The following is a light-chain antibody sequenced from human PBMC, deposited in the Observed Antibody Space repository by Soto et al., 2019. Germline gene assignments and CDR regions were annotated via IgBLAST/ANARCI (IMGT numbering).Light chain of an antibody. CDR3: QQYKNWPPWT. V-gene: IGKV3-15*01. CDR1: QSVSRN. J-gene: IGKJ1*01. CDR2: GAS. Sequence: EIVMTQSPATLSVSPGESATLFCRASQSVSRNLAWYQQKPGQAPRLLIYGASTRDTGIPARFSGSGSGTEFTLTISSLQSEDFAVYYCQQYKNWPPWTFGQGTKVEIK.